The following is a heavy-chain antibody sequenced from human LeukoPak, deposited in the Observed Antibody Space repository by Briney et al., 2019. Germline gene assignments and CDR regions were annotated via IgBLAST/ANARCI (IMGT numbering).Heavy chain of an antibody. Sequence: QPGGSLRLSCAASGFTFSSYAMSWARQAPGKGLEWVSAISGSGGSTYYADSVKGRFTISRDNSKNTLYLQMNSLRAEDTAVYYCAKVDRMIVAVTSYYFDYWGQGTLVTVSS. D-gene: IGHD3-22*01. CDR3: AKVDRMIVAVTSYYFDY. V-gene: IGHV3-23*01. CDR1: GFTFSSYA. CDR2: ISGSGGST. J-gene: IGHJ4*02.